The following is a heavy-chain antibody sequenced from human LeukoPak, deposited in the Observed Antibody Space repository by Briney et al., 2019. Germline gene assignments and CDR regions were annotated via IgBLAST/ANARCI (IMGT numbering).Heavy chain of an antibody. CDR3: AKAMTTVTFDAFDI. CDR2: ISSSSSYI. Sequence: GGSLRLSCAASGFTFSSYSMNRVRQAPGKGLEWVSSISSSSSYIYYADSVKGRFTISRDNAKNSLYLQMNSLRAEDTAVYYCAKAMTTVTFDAFDIWGQGTMVTVSS. J-gene: IGHJ3*02. D-gene: IGHD4-17*01. V-gene: IGHV3-21*01. CDR1: GFTFSSYS.